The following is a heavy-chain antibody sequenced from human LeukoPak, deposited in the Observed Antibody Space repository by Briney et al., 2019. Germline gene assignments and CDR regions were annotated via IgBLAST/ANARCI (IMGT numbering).Heavy chain of an antibody. V-gene: IGHV3-33*01. CDR3: ARGYSYGDDAFDI. Sequence: GGSLRLSCAASGFTFSSYGMHWVRQAPGKGLEWVAVIWYDGSNKYYADSVKGRFTISRDNSKNTLYLQMNSLRAEGTAVYYCARGYSYGDDAFDIWGQGTMVTVSS. CDR1: GFTFSSYG. J-gene: IGHJ3*02. CDR2: IWYDGSNK. D-gene: IGHD5-18*01.